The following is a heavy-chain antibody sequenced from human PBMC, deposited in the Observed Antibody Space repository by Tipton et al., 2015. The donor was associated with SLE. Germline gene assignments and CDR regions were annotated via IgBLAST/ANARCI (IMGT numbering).Heavy chain of an antibody. CDR3: GDWGRWYGDY. Sequence: QLVQSGAEVKKPGASVKVSCKASGYTFTGYYMHWVLQAPGQGLEWMGRINPNSGGTNYAQKFQGRVTMTRDTSISTDYMELSRVSCGGTAGYSWGDWGRWYGDYWGQGTLGGVS. CDR1: GYTFTGYY. D-gene: IGHD4-23*01. J-gene: IGHJ4*02. CDR2: INPNSGGT. V-gene: IGHV1-2*06.